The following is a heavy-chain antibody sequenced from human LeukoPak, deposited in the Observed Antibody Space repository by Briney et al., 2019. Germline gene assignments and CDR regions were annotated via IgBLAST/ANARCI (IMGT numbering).Heavy chain of an antibody. CDR1: GYSISTDYY. V-gene: IGHV4-38-2*01. J-gene: IGHJ4*02. CDR2: TYHSGST. D-gene: IGHD1/OR15-1a*01. CDR3: ARMGGTTILIDY. Sequence: SETLSLICVVSGYSISTDYYWGWIRQPPGKGLEWIGSTYHSGSTYHNPSLMSRVTISVDTSKNQFSLRLSSVTAADTAVYYCARMGGTTILIDYWGQGTLVTVSS.